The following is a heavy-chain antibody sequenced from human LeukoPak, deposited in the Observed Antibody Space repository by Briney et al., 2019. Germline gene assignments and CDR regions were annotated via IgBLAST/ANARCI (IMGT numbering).Heavy chain of an antibody. CDR1: GFSLSTGGMC. CDR3: ARIRDSSGWGYYFDY. CDR2: IDWDDDK. D-gene: IGHD6-19*01. Sequence: SGPTLVNPTQTLTLTCTFSGFSLSTGGMCVSWIRQPPGKALEWLARIDWDDDKYYSTSLKTRLTISKDTSKNQVVLTMTNMDPVDTATYYCARIRDSSGWGYYFDYWGQGTLVTVSS. J-gene: IGHJ4*02. V-gene: IGHV2-70*11.